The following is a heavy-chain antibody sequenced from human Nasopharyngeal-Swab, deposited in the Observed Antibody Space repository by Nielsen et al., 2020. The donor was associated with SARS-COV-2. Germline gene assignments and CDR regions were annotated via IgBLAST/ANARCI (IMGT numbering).Heavy chain of an antibody. CDR2: ISSSCSTI. J-gene: IGHJ3*02. CDR3: ARAELLLFGTTHAFDI. D-gene: IGHD1-7*01. CDR1: GFTFSSYE. Sequence: GGSLRLSCAASGFTFSSYEMNWVRQAPGKGLEWVSYISSSCSTIYYADSVKGRFTISRDNAKNSLYLQMNSLRAEDTAVYYCARAELLLFGTTHAFDIWGQGTMVTVSS. V-gene: IGHV3-48*03.